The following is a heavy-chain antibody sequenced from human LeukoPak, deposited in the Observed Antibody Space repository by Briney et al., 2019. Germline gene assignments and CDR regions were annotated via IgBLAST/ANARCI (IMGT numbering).Heavy chain of an antibody. D-gene: IGHD4-23*01. CDR2: ISYDGSNK. Sequence: GRSLRLSCAASGFTFSSYAMHWVRQAPGKGLEWVAVISYDGSNKYYADSVKGRFTISRDNSKNTLYLQMNSLRAEDTAVYYCARANGGTFDYWAQGTLVTVSS. J-gene: IGHJ4*02. CDR3: ARANGGTFDY. V-gene: IGHV3-30*01. CDR1: GFTFSSYA.